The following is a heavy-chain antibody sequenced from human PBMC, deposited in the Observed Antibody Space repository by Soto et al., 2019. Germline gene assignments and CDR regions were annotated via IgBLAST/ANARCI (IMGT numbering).Heavy chain of an antibody. J-gene: IGHJ5*02. CDR3: ARRHLAVAVSPWFDA. CDR1: GLSITDSEMG. CDR2: IDSSGEK. D-gene: IGHD6-19*01. V-gene: IGHV2-26*01. Sequence: QVTLKESGPVLVKPTETLTLRCTVSGLSITDSEMGVSWIRQPPGQPLEWLAHIDSSGEKSYRTFLKSRLAISKDTSKGQIVLTMTNMEPADTATYYCARRHLAVAVSPWFDAWGQGIPVTVSS.